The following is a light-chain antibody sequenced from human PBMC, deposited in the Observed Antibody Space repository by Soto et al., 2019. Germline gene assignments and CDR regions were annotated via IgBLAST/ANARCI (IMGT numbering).Light chain of an antibody. CDR1: SSDVGAYNY. J-gene: IGLJ1*01. CDR2: GVT. CDR3: FSHRGGDSHV. V-gene: IGLV2-14*01. Sequence: QSVLAQPASVSGSPGQSITICCTGTSSDVGAYNYVSWYQQYPGKAPKLMIYGVTNRPSGVSNRFSGSKTGNTASLTISKLQAEDEADYYCFSHRGGDSHVFGTGTKVTVL.